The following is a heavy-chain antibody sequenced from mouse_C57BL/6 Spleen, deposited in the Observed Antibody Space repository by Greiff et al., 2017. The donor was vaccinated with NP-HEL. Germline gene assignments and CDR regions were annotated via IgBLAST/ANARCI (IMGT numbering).Heavy chain of an antibody. CDR3: ARRTGGFAY. CDR1: GYTFTGYW. D-gene: IGHD3-3*01. V-gene: IGHV1-9*01. Sequence: QVQLQQSGAELMKPGASVKLSCKATGYTFTGYWIEWVKQRPGHGLEWIGELLPGSGSTNYNEKVKGKATFTADTSSNTAYMQLSSLTTEDSAIYYCARRTGGFAYWGQGTLVTVSA. J-gene: IGHJ3*01. CDR2: LLPGSGST.